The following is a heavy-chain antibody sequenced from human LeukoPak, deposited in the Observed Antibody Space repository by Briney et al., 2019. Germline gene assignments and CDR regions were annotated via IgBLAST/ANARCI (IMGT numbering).Heavy chain of an antibody. CDR1: GFTFSSYA. D-gene: IGHD7-27*01. Sequence: GGSLRLPCAASGFTFSSYAMHWVRQAPGKGLEWVSAISGSGGSTYYADSVKGRFTISRDNSKNTLYLQMNSLRAEDTAVYYCAKVGTRYYFDYWGQGTLVTVSS. J-gene: IGHJ4*02. CDR3: AKVGTRYYFDY. V-gene: IGHV3-23*01. CDR2: ISGSGGST.